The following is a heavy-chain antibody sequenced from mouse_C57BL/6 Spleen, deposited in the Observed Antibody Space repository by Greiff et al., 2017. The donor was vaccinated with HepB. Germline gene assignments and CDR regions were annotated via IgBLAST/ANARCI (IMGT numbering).Heavy chain of an antibody. V-gene: IGHV1-64*01. Sequence: QVQLQQPGAELVKPGASVKLSCKASGYTFTSYWMHWVKQRPGQGLEWIGMIHPNSGSTNYNEKFKSKATLTVDKSSSTAYMQLSSLTSEDAAVYYCAREDYGISYKFAYWGQGTLVTVSA. CDR1: GYTFTSYW. CDR2: IHPNSGST. D-gene: IGHD1-1*01. CDR3: AREDYGISYKFAY. J-gene: IGHJ3*01.